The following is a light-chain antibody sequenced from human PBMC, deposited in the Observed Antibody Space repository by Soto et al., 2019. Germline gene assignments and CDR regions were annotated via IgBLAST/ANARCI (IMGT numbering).Light chain of an antibody. CDR1: QDIRND. CDR3: QQYGSSGT. V-gene: IGKV1-13*02. J-gene: IGKJ1*01. CDR2: DAS. Sequence: GDRGTITCRASQDIRNDLGWFQQKPGKAPKLLIYDASSLESGVPSRFSGSGSGTEFTLTISRLEPEDFAVYYCQQYGSSGTFGQGTKVDIK.